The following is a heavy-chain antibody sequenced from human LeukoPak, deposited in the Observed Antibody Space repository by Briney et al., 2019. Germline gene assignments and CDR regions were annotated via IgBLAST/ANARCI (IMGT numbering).Heavy chain of an antibody. D-gene: IGHD7-27*01. CDR1: GFTFSSYA. J-gene: IGHJ4*02. CDR2: ISGSGGST. Sequence: GGSLRLSCAASGFTFSSYAMSWVRQAPGKGLEWVSVISGSGGSTYHADSVKGRFTISRDNSKNTLYLQMNSLRAEDTAVYYCAIDPNWGTHSWGQGVLVTVSS. V-gene: IGHV3-23*01. CDR3: AIDPNWGTHS.